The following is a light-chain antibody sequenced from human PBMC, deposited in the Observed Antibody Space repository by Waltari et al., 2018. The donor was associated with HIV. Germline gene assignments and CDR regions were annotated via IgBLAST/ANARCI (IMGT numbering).Light chain of an antibody. J-gene: IGKJ2*01. V-gene: IGKV3-15*01. CDR2: GAS. CDR1: QSLGSN. CDR3: QQYNKWPTYT. Sequence: EIMMTQSPATLSVSPGERATLSCRASQSLGSNLAWYQLKPGQAPRLLIYGASTRATGVPARFSGSGSGTQFSLTINSLQSEDFATYYCQQYNKWPTYTFGQGTKLEMK.